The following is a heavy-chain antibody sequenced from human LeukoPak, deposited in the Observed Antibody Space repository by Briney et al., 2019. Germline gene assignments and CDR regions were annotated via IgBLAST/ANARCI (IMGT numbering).Heavy chain of an antibody. CDR3: ARHSGSYQPAEYFQH. CDR2: ISGSGGST. CDR1: GFTFSSHA. D-gene: IGHD1-26*01. Sequence: PGGSLRLSCTASGFTFSSHAMSWVRQAPGKGLEWVSTISGSGGSTYYADSMKGRFTISKDSSKNTLYLQMNSLRAEDTAVYYCARHSGSYQPAEYFQHWGQGTLVTVSS. V-gene: IGHV3-23*01. J-gene: IGHJ1*01.